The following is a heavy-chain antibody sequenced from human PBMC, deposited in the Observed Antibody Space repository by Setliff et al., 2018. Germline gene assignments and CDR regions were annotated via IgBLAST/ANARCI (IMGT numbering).Heavy chain of an antibody. CDR1: GFNLNVYT. V-gene: IGHV3-21*01. J-gene: IGHJ4*02. CDR3: ARTCSGSGCYAGLES. CDR2: IDSSSTWI. D-gene: IGHD2-15*01. Sequence: GGSLRLSCAASGFNLNVYTMNWVRQAPGQGLEWVSSIDSSSTWIYYADSVMGRFTISRDNSKNTLYLQMNSLRPEDTAVYYCARTCSGSGCYAGLESWGQGTPVTVSS.